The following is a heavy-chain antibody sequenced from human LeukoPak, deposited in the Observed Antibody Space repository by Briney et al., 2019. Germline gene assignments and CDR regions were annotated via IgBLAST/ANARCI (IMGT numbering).Heavy chain of an antibody. CDR2: TRNKANSYTT. J-gene: IGHJ4*02. CDR3: ASTSGYYDILTGYYREGYYFDY. D-gene: IGHD3-9*01. CDR1: GFTFSDHY. V-gene: IGHV3-72*01. Sequence: PGGSLRLSCAASGFTFSDHYMDWVRQAPGKGLGWVGRTRNKANSYTTEYAASVKGRFTISRDDSKNSLYLQMNSLKTEDTAVYYCASTSGYYDILTGYYREGYYFDYWGQGTLVTVSS.